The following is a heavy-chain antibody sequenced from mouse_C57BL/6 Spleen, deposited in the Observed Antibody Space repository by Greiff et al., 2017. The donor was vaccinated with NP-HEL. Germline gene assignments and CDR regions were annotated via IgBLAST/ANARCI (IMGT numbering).Heavy chain of an antibody. V-gene: IGHV1-61*01. CDR2: IYPSDSET. CDR1: GYTFTSYW. D-gene: IGHD2-4*01. J-gene: IGHJ2*01. Sequence: QVQLQQPGAELVRPGSSVKLSCKASGYTFTSYWMDWVKQRPGQGLEWIGNIYPSDSETHYNQKFKDKATLTVDKSASTAYMQLSSLTSEDSAVYYCARSEDYDVLYYCDYWGQGTTLTVSS. CDR3: ARSEDYDVLYYCDY.